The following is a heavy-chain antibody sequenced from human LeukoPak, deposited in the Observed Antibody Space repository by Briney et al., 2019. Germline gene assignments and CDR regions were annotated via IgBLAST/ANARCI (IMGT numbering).Heavy chain of an antibody. V-gene: IGHV1-46*01. CDR3: ARDLKWDTYAFDI. J-gene: IGHJ3*02. CDR2: INPSGGST. D-gene: IGHD5-18*01. Sequence: ASVKASCKASGYTFTSYGISWVRQAPGQGLEWMGIINPSGGSTSYAQKFQGRVTMTRDTSTSTVYMELSSLRSEDTAVYYCARDLKWDTYAFDIWGQGTMVTVSS. CDR1: GYTFTSYG.